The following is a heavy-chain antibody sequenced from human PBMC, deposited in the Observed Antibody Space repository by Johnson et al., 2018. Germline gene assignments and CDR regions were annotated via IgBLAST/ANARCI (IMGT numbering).Heavy chain of an antibody. J-gene: IGHJ5*01. CDR1: GFTFNSFG. CDR2: IIGSGGST. V-gene: IGHV3-23*01. Sequence: VQSGGSLRLPCAASGFTFNSFGMSWVRQAPGKGLESVASIIGSGGSTYYAASWTGRLTISRNNSKHMVYLQMNSLRAEDTAVYYCAKDLEGIIQLWPRPLDSCGQGTLVTVSS. CDR3: AKDLEGIIQLWPRPLDS. D-gene: IGHD5-18*01.